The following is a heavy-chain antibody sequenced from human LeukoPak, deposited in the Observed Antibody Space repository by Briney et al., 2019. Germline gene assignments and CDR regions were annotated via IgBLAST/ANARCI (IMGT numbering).Heavy chain of an antibody. J-gene: IGHJ4*02. CDR3: ARVDYWSFDY. CDR1: GFTFSSYS. CDR2: ISSSSSTI. D-gene: IGHD3-3*01. Sequence: GGSLRLSCAASGFTFSSYSMNWVRQAPGKGLEWVSYISSSSSTIYYADSVKGRFTISRDNAKNSLYLQMNSLRAEDTAVYYCARVDYWSFDYWGQGTLVTVSS. V-gene: IGHV3-48*01.